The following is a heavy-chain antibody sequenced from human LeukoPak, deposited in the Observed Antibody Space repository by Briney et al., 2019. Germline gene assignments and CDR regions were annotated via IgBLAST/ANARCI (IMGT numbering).Heavy chain of an antibody. CDR2: INLSGGAT. J-gene: IGHJ1*01. D-gene: IGHD2-15*01. CDR1: GYTFTTYY. CDR3: AREGYCSGASCHSGAHFQH. Sequence: ASVKVSCKASGYTFTTYYMHWLRQAPGQGLEWMGIINLSGGATTYAQKFQGRVTMTRDMSTSTVYMELSSLGSADTAVYYCAREGYCSGASCHSGAHFQHWGQGTLVTVSS. V-gene: IGHV1-46*01.